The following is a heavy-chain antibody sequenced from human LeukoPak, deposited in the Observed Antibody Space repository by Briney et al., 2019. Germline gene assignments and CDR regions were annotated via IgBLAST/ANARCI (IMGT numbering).Heavy chain of an antibody. CDR1: GLTLDAYA. Sequence: GGSLRLSCAASGLTLDAYAMHWVRQAPGKGLEWVSLISGDGTITYYADSVKGRFTISRDNSKNSLFLEMSSLRSEDTALYYCAKDTPLFYHYYGIDVWGQGTTVTVSS. CDR2: ISGDGTIT. CDR3: AKDTPLFYHYYGIDV. J-gene: IGHJ6*02. V-gene: IGHV3-43*02.